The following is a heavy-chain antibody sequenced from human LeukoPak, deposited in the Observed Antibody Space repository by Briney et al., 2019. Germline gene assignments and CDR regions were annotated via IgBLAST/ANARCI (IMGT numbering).Heavy chain of an antibody. CDR3: ARDHKVRGVSQIDY. Sequence: ASVKVSCKASGYTFTSYAMNWVRQAPGQGLEWMGWINTNTGNPTYAQGFTGRFVFPLDTSVSTAYLQISSLKTEDTAVYYCARDHKVRGVSQIDYWGQGTLVTVSS. D-gene: IGHD3-10*01. CDR2: INTNTGNP. CDR1: GYTFTSYA. V-gene: IGHV7-4-1*02. J-gene: IGHJ4*02.